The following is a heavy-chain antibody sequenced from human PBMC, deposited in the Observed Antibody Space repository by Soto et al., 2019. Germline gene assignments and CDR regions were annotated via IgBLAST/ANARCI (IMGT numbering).Heavy chain of an antibody. CDR3: AKRAAEDSGSYYNLIYYYMDV. Sequence: GGSLRLSCAASGFTFSSYAMSWVRQAPGKGLEWVSAISGSGGSTYYADSVKGRFTISRDNSKNTLYLQMNSLRAEDTAVYYCAKRAAEDSGSYYNLIYYYMDVWGKGTTVTVSS. CDR2: ISGSGGST. V-gene: IGHV3-23*01. CDR1: GFTFSSYA. J-gene: IGHJ6*03. D-gene: IGHD3-10*01.